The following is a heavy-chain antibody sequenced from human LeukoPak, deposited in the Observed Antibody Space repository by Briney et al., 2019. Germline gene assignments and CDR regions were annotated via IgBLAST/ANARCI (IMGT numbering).Heavy chain of an antibody. Sequence: GGSLRPSCAASGFTFSSYWMHWVRQAPGKGLVWVSRINSDGGTTTYADSVKGRFTISRDNAKNTLYLQMNSLRAEDTAVYYCASGGIIVAKNWFDPWGQGTLVTVSS. V-gene: IGHV3-74*01. J-gene: IGHJ5*02. CDR3: ASGGIIVAKNWFDP. D-gene: IGHD6-19*01. CDR2: INSDGGTT. CDR1: GFTFSSYW.